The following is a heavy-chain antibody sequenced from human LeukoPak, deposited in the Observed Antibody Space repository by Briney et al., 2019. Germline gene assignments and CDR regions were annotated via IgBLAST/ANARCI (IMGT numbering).Heavy chain of an antibody. Sequence: PSETLSLTCTVSGGSISSYYWSWIRQPAGKGLEWIGRIYATGSTNYNPSPKSRVSMSLDTSKNQFSLRLSSVTAADTAVYYCARAPSYSYYFDYWGQGTLVTVSS. CDR2: IYATGST. V-gene: IGHV4-4*07. J-gene: IGHJ4*02. CDR1: GGSISSYY. CDR3: ARAPSYSYYFDY. D-gene: IGHD3-10*01.